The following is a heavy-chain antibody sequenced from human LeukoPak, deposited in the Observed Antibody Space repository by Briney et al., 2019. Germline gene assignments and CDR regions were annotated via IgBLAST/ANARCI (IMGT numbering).Heavy chain of an antibody. CDR2: IRSKANNYAT. CDR3: SSLADY. CDR1: GFTFSSSA. J-gene: IGHJ4*02. D-gene: IGHD3-3*02. V-gene: IGHV3-73*01. Sequence: GGSLRLSCAAAGFTFSSSAMHWVRQASGKGLEWVGRIRSKANNYATAYAASVKGRFTISRDDSKNTAYLQMNSLKTEDAAVYYCSSLADYWGQGTLVTVSS.